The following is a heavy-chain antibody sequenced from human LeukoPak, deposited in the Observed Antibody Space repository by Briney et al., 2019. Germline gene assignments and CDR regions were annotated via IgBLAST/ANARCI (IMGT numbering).Heavy chain of an antibody. Sequence: SVKVSCKASGGTFRNYPISWVRQAPGQGLEWMGGILPIFRMTNYAEKFQGRVTITADESTTTAYLELNSLRSEDMAVYYCAICSSTWSGDRPDSWGQGSLVTVSS. V-gene: IGHV1-69*13. D-gene: IGHD2-2*01. J-gene: IGHJ4*02. CDR2: ILPIFRMT. CDR1: GGTFRNYP. CDR3: AICSSTWSGDRPDS.